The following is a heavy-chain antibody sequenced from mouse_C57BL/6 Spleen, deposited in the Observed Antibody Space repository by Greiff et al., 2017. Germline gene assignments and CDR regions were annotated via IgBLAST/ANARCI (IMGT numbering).Heavy chain of an antibody. J-gene: IGHJ2*01. CDR1: GYTFTSYT. CDR3: ARLDWDYFDY. V-gene: IGHV1-4*01. D-gene: IGHD4-1*01. Sequence: VMLVESGAELARPGASVKMSCKASGYTFTSYTMHWVKQRPGQGLEWIGYINPSSGYTKYNQKFKDKATLTADKSSSTAYMQLSSLTSEDSAVYYCARLDWDYFDYWGQGTTLTVSS. CDR2: INPSSGYT.